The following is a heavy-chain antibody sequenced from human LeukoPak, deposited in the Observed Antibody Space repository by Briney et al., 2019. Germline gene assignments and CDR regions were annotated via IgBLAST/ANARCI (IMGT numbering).Heavy chain of an antibody. V-gene: IGHV4-39*07. J-gene: IGHJ4*02. CDR3: ARGLYCVGDSCYLGNYFDY. CDR2: MHYTGNS. CDR1: GGSTKIENYY. Sequence: SETLSLTRTVPGGSTKIENYYWAWIRQSPGKGLEWMGGMHYTGNSKSSPSLKGRVTLSIDTSKNEISLKLTSVTAADTAVYYCARGLYCVGDSCYLGNYFDYWGQGTLVTVSS. D-gene: IGHD2-15*01.